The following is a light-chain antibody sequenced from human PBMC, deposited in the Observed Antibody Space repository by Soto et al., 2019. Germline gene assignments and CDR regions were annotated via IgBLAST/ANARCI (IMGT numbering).Light chain of an antibody. CDR3: QQYGSSSWT. V-gene: IGKV3-20*01. CDR1: QSVSSSY. J-gene: IGKJ1*01. CDR2: GAS. Sequence: EIVLTQSPGTLSLSPGERATLSCRARQSVSSSYFAWYQQRFGQAPRLLIYGASSRATGIPDRFSGSGSGTDFTLTISRLEPEDFAVYYCQQYGSSSWTFGQGTKV.